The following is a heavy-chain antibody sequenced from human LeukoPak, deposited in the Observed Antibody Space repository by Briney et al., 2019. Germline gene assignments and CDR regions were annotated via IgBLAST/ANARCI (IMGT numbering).Heavy chain of an antibody. CDR3: AREQTDPTVTTVGLGKWYFDL. CDR2: IWYDGSNK. CDR1: GFTFSSYG. J-gene: IGHJ2*01. V-gene: IGHV3-33*01. Sequence: GGSLRLSCAAPGFTFSSYGMHWVRQAPGKGLEWVAVIWYDGSNKYYADSVKGRFTISRDNSKNTLYLQMNSLRAEDTAVYYCAREQTDPTVTTVGLGKWYFDLWGRGTLVTVSS. D-gene: IGHD4-17*01.